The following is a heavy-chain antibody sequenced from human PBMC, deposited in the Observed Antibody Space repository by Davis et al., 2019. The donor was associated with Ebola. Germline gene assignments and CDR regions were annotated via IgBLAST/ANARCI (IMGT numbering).Heavy chain of an antibody. V-gene: IGHV5-51*01. CDR3: ARGTDGYNPGGYFDS. D-gene: IGHD5-24*01. Sequence: KVSCKDSGNSFSSHWIGWVRQMPGKGLEWMGIIYTGDSDTRYSPSFRGQVTISADKSINTAYLQWTSLKASDTAIYYCARGTDGYNPGGYFDSWGQGTLVTVSS. J-gene: IGHJ4*02. CDR2: IYTGDSDT. CDR1: GNSFSSHW.